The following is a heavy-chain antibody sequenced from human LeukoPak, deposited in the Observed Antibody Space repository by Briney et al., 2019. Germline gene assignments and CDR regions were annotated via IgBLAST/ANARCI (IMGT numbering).Heavy chain of an antibody. Sequence: SVKVSCKASGGTFSSYAISWVRQAPGQGLEWMGGIIPIFGTANYAQKFQGRVTITADESMSTAYMELSSLRSEDTAVYYCARGGYDFVYYYYGMDVWGQGTTVTVSS. D-gene: IGHD3-3*01. V-gene: IGHV1-69*01. J-gene: IGHJ6*02. CDR1: GGTFSSYA. CDR3: ARGGYDFVYYYYGMDV. CDR2: IIPIFGTA.